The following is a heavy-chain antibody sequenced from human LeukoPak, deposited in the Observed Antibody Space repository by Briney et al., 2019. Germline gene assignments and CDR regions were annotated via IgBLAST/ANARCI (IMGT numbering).Heavy chain of an antibody. D-gene: IGHD2-15*01. CDR2: IYSDGRT. J-gene: IGHJ4*02. V-gene: IGHV3-53*01. Sequence: PGGSLRLSCAASGFTVSSNYMSWVRQAPGKGLEWVSVIYSDGRTYYADSVKGRFTISRDNSKNTLYLQMNSLRAEDTAVYYCARGDIVVVVAAQFDYWGQGTLVTVSS. CDR3: ARGDIVVVVAAQFDY. CDR1: GFTVSSNY.